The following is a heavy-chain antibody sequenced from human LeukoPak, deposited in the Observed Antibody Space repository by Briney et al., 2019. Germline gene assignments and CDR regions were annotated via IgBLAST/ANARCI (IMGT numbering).Heavy chain of an antibody. CDR2: INSDGSST. CDR1: GFTFSSYG. CDR3: ARASPLYYYDSSGYYVDYFDY. V-gene: IGHV3-74*01. Sequence: PGGSLRLSCAASGFTFSSYGMSWVRQAPGKGLVWVSRINSDGSSTSYADSVKGRFTVSRDNAKNTLYLQMNSLRAEDTAVYYCARASPLYYYDSSGYYVDYFDYWGQGTLVTVSS. D-gene: IGHD3-22*01. J-gene: IGHJ4*02.